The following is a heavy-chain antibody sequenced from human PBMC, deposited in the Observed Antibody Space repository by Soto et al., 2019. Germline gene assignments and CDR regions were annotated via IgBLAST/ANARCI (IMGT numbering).Heavy chain of an antibody. CDR2: IYYSGST. Sequence: SETLSLTCTVSGGSISSGGYYWSWIRQHPGKGLEWIGYIYYSGSTYYNPSLKSRVTISVDTSKNQFSLKLSSVTAADTAVYYCARATRLRGSRSVDWFDPWGQGTLVTVSS. CDR1: GGSISSGGYY. V-gene: IGHV4-31*03. CDR3: ARATRLRGSRSVDWFDP. J-gene: IGHJ5*02. D-gene: IGHD3-10*01.